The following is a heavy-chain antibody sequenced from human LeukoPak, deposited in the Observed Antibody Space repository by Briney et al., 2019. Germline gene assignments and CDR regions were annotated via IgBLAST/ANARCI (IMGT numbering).Heavy chain of an antibody. D-gene: IGHD6-13*01. J-gene: IGHJ6*02. V-gene: IGHV4-59*01. CDR1: GGSLSSYY. CDR2: IYYSGST. CDR3: ARGSSSWYSSSVYYYGMDV. Sequence: SETLSLTCTVSGGSLSSYYWSWIRQPPGKGLEWIGYIYYSGSTNYNPSLKSRVTISVDTSKNQFSLKLSSVTAADTAVYYCARGSSSWYSSSVYYYGMDVWGQGTTVTVSS.